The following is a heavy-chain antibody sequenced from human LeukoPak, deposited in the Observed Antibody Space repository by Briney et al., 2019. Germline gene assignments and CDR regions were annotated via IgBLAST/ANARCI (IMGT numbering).Heavy chain of an antibody. CDR3: ARTPGGLYSSLDY. Sequence: GRSLRLSCAASGFTFSSYSMNWVCQAPGKGLEWVSSISSSSSYIYYADSVKGRFTISRDNAKNSLYLQMNSLRAEDTAVYYCARTPGGLYSSLDYWGQGTLVTVSS. V-gene: IGHV3-21*01. CDR1: GFTFSSYS. J-gene: IGHJ4*02. D-gene: IGHD5-18*01. CDR2: ISSSSSYI.